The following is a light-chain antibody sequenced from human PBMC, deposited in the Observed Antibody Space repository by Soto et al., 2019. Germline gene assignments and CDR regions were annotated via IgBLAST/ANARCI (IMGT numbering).Light chain of an antibody. CDR3: QQRSNWPRIT. V-gene: IGKV3-11*01. Sequence: EIVLTQSPATLPLSPGAGATLSGRASQSVSSYLAWYQKKPSQAPRLLXYDASNRATGIPARFSGSGSGTDLTLTISSLEPEDFAVYYCQQRSNWPRITFGQGTRLEIK. CDR2: DAS. J-gene: IGKJ5*01. CDR1: QSVSSY.